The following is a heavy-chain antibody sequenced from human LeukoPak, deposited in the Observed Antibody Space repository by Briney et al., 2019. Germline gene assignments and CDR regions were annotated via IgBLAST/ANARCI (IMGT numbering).Heavy chain of an antibody. D-gene: IGHD3-22*01. CDR2: IYYSGST. Sequence: SETLSLTCTVSGGSISSSPYYWGWIRQPPGKGLEWIGTIYYSGSTYYNPSLKSRVTISVDTSKNQFSLKLTSVTAADTAVYYCTRAASSGPLFTYHMDVWGKGTTVTVSS. V-gene: IGHV4-39*07. J-gene: IGHJ6*03. CDR3: TRAASSGPLFTYHMDV. CDR1: GGSISSSPYY.